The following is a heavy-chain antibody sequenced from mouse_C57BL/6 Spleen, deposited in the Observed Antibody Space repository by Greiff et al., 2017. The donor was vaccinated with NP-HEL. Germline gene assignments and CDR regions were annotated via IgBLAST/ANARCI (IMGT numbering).Heavy chain of an antibody. CDR3: ARSDYGSSLYYAMDY. Sequence: EVQLKESGPELVKPGASVKISCKASGYSFTDYNMNWVKQSNGKSLEWIGVINPNYGTTSYNQKFKGKATLTVDQSSSTAYMQLNSLTSEDSAVYDCARSDYGSSLYYAMDYWGQGTSVTVSS. V-gene: IGHV1-39*01. J-gene: IGHJ4*01. CDR1: GYSFTDYN. CDR2: INPNYGTT. D-gene: IGHD1-1*01.